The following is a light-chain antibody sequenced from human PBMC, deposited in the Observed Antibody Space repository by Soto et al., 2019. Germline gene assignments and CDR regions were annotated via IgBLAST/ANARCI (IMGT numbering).Light chain of an antibody. J-gene: IGLJ2*01. V-gene: IGLV2-8*01. CDR3: SSYAGYNVV. CDR1: SSDVGAYNY. Sequence: QSALTQPPSASGSPGQSVTISCTGTSSDVGAYNYVSWYQQHPGKAPKLMIYEVTKRPSGVPDRFSGSKSGNTASLTVSGLQAEDEAEYYCSSYAGYNVVFGEGTKLTVL. CDR2: EVT.